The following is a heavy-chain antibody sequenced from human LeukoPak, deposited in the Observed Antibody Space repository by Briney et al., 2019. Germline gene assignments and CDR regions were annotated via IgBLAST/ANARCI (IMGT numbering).Heavy chain of an antibody. CDR1: GYTFTSYS. CDR2: ISVYNGNS. V-gene: IGHV1-18*01. Sequence: ASVKVSCKASGYTFTSYSINWVRQAPGQGHEWMGWISVYNGNSNYTQKFQGRVTMTTDTSTSTPYMELRRLRSDDTAVYYCAREQQLILGDYWGQGTLVTVSS. D-gene: IGHD6-13*01. CDR3: AREQQLILGDY. J-gene: IGHJ4*02.